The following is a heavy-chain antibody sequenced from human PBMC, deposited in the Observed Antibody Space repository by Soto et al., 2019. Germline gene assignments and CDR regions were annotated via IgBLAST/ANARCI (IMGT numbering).Heavy chain of an antibody. J-gene: IGHJ6*02. D-gene: IGHD6-19*01. V-gene: IGHV1-69*01. CDR2: IIPIFGTA. Sequence: QVPLVQSGAEVKKPGSSVKVSCKASGGTFSSYAISWVRQAPGQGLEWMGGIIPIFGTANYAQKFQGRVTITADESTSAAYMELSSLRSGDTAVYYCASTTTVAGTFIGMDVWGQGTTVTVSS. CDR3: ASTTTVAGTFIGMDV. CDR1: GGTFSSYA.